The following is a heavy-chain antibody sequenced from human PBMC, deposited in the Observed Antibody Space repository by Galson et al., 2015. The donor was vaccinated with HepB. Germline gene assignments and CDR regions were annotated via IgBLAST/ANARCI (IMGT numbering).Heavy chain of an antibody. J-gene: IGHJ4*02. CDR1: GYTFTSYG. CDR2: ISAYNGNT. V-gene: IGHV1-18*04. D-gene: IGHD3-22*01. CDR3: ARDIVVVISQPYYFDY. Sequence: SVKVSCKASGYTFTSYGISWVRQAPGQGLEWMGWISAYNGNTNYAQKLQGRVTMTTDTSTSTAYMELRSLRSDDTAVYYCARDIVVVISQPYYFDYWGQGTLVTVSS.